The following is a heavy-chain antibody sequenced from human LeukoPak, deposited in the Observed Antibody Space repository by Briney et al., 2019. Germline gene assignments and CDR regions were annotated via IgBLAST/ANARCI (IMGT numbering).Heavy chain of an antibody. CDR1: GGPISSYY. V-gene: IGHV4-59*01. Sequence: SSETLSLTCTVSGGPISSYYWSWIRQPPGKGLEWIGYIYYSGSTNYNPSLKSRVTISVDTSKNQFSLKLSSVTAADTAVYYCARDDRLNYYYYGMDVWGQGTTVTVSS. CDR2: IYYSGST. J-gene: IGHJ6*02. D-gene: IGHD4/OR15-4a*01. CDR3: ARDDRLNYYYYGMDV.